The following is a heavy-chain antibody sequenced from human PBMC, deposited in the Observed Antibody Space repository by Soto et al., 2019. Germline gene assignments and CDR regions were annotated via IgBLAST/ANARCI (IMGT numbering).Heavy chain of an antibody. D-gene: IGHD2-15*01. J-gene: IGHJ6*02. CDR3: ARDCSGGSCYTGMDV. CDR2: ISSSGYI. V-gene: IGHV3-21*01. CDR1: GFNFNSYT. Sequence: NPGGSLRLSCAASGFNFNSYTINWVRQAPGKRLEWLSSISSSGYIFSTDSVRGRFTISRDNAKNSVYLQINSLRAEDTAVYFCARDCSGGSCYTGMDVWGQGTTVTVSS.